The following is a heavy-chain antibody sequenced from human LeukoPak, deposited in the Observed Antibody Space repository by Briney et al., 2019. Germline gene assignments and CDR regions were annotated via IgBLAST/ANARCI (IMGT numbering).Heavy chain of an antibody. J-gene: IGHJ4*02. V-gene: IGHV3-23*01. Sequence: TGGSLRLSCAASGFTFSSYAMSWVRQAPGKGLEWVSAISGSGGSTYYADSVKGRFTISRDNSKNTLYLQMNSLRAEDTAVYYCAKADGSLYYDDGYYFDYWGQGTLVTVSS. CDR1: GFTFSSYA. CDR3: AKADGSLYYDDGYYFDY. CDR2: ISGSGGST. D-gene: IGHD3-22*01.